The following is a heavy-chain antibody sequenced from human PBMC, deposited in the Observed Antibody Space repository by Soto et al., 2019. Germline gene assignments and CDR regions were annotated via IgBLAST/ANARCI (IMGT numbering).Heavy chain of an antibody. CDR2: ISGSGGTT. CDR3: ARAFRGYCSSTTCYGSLGY. V-gene: IGHV3-11*01. D-gene: IGHD2-2*01. CDR1: GFTFSDYY. J-gene: IGHJ4*02. Sequence: PGGSLRLSCAASGFTFSDYYMSWIRQAPGKGLEWISYISGSGGTTYYADSVKARFAISRDNAKNSLYLHMNSLRDEDTAVYYCARAFRGYCSSTTCYGSLGYWGQGTLVTVSS.